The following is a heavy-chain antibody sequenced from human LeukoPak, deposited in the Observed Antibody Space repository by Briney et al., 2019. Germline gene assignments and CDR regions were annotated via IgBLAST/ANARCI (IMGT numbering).Heavy chain of an antibody. CDR3: ARGPGVDTAMVTNY. CDR2: INPNSGGT. J-gene: IGHJ4*02. Sequence: GASVKVSCKASGYTFTTYAMNWVRQAPGQGLEWMGWINPNSGGTNYAQKFQGRVTMTRDTSISTAYMELSRLRSDDTAVYYCARGPGVDTAMVTNYWGQGTLVTVSS. D-gene: IGHD5-18*01. V-gene: IGHV1-2*02. CDR1: GYTFTTYA.